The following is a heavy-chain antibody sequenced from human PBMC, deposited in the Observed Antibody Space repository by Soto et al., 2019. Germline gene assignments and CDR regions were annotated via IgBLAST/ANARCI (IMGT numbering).Heavy chain of an antibody. CDR3: AKYRVELPTYYFDY. J-gene: IGHJ4*02. CDR2: ISGSVGST. CDR1: GFTFSSYA. Sequence: GGSLRLSCAASGFTFSSYAMSWVRQAPGKGLEWVSAISGSVGSTYYADSVKGRFTISRDNSKNTLYLQMNSLRAEDTAVYYCAKYRVELPTYYFDYWGQGTLVTVSS. V-gene: IGHV3-23*01. D-gene: IGHD1-26*01.